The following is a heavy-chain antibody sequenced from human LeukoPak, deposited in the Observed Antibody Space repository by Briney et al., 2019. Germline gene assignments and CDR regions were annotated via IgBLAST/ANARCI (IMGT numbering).Heavy chain of an antibody. V-gene: IGHV3-48*04. J-gene: IGHJ4*02. CDR3: AKDRSSGYSSADY. CDR1: GFTFSSYS. CDR2: ISSSSSTI. D-gene: IGHD3-22*01. Sequence: PGGSLRLSCAASGFTFSSYSMNWVRQAPGKGLEWVSYISSSSSTIYYADSVKGRFTISRDNSKNSLYLQMNSLRTEDTALYYCAKDRSSGYSSADYWGQGTLVTVSS.